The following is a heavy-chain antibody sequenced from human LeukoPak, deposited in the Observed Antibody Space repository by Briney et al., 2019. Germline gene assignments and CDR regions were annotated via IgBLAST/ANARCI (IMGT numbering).Heavy chain of an antibody. CDR1: GFTFSSYA. CDR3: ASPAIVVVPAAMERFDY. CDR2: ISGSGGST. V-gene: IGHV3-23*01. Sequence: PGGALRLSCADSGFTFSSYAMSWVRQAPGKGLEWVSAISGSGGSTYYADSVKGRFTISRDNSKNTLYLQMNSLRAEDTAVYYCASPAIVVVPAAMERFDYWGQGTLVTVSS. D-gene: IGHD2-2*01. J-gene: IGHJ4*02.